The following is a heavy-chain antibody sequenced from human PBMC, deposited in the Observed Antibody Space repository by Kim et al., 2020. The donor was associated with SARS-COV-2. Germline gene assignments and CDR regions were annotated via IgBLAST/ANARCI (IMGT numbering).Heavy chain of an antibody. CDR1: RFTFSSYG. V-gene: IGHV3-33*01. CDR3: ARDGTSFTIFGVVIDYYYYYYMDV. CDR2: IWYDGSNK. J-gene: IGHJ6*03. Sequence: GGSLRLSCAASRFTFSSYGMHWVRQAPGKGLEWVAVIWYDGSNKYYADSVKGRFTISRDNSKNTLYLQMNSLRAEDTAVYYCARDGTSFTIFGVVIDYYYYYYMDVWGKGTTVTVSS. D-gene: IGHD3-3*01.